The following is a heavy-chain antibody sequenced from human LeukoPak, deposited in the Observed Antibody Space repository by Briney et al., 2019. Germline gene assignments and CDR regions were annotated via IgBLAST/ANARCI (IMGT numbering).Heavy chain of an antibody. CDR1: GGSFSGYY. J-gene: IGHJ4*02. D-gene: IGHD3-9*01. V-gene: IGHV4-34*01. CDR2: INHSGST. CDR3: ARGDILTGYVY. Sequence: SETLSLTCAVYGGSFSGYYWSWIRQPPGKGLEWIGEINHSGSTNYNPSLKSRVTISADTSKNQFSLKLSSVTAADTAVYYCARGDILTGYVYWGQGTLVTVSS.